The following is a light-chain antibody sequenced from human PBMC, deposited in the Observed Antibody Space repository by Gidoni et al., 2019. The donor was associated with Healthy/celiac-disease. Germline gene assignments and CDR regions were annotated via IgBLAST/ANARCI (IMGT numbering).Light chain of an antibody. J-gene: IGLJ3*02. V-gene: IGLV2-14*01. CDR1: SSDVGRYNY. CDR3: SSYTSSSWV. CDR2: DVS. Sequence: QSAMTQPAYVSGSHGQSCTISCTGTSSDVGRYNYVSWYQQHPGKAPKLMSYDVSNRPSGVSNRFSGSKSGNTSSLTISVLQAEDEADYYCSSYTSSSWVFGGGTKLTVL.